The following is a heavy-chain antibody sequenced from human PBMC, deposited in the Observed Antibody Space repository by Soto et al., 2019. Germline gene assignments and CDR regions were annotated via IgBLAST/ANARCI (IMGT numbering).Heavy chain of an antibody. CDR1: GFTVSSNY. CDR3: ARDPYCSGGSCSRY. Sequence: EVQLVESGGGLVQPGGSLRLSCAASGFTVSSNYMSWVRQAPGKGLEWVSVIYSGGSTYYADSVKGRFTISRDNSKNTLYLQMNCLRAEDTAVYYCARDPYCSGGSCSRYWGQGTLVTVSS. CDR2: IYSGGST. V-gene: IGHV3-66*01. D-gene: IGHD2-15*01. J-gene: IGHJ4*02.